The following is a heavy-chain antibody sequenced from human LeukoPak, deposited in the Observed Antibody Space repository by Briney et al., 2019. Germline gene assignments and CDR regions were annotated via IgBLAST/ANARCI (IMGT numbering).Heavy chain of an antibody. CDR2: ISYDGSNK. J-gene: IGHJ4*02. Sequence: GRSLRLSCAAAGFTFSSYGMHWVRQAPGKGLEWVAVISYDGSNKYYADSVKVRFTISRDNSKNTLYLQMNSVRAEDTAVYYCAKDHEVGYSGYAIAAGSFDYWGQGTLVIVSS. CDR3: AKDHEVGYSGYAIAAGSFDY. CDR1: GFTFSSYG. D-gene: IGHD5-12*01. V-gene: IGHV3-30*18.